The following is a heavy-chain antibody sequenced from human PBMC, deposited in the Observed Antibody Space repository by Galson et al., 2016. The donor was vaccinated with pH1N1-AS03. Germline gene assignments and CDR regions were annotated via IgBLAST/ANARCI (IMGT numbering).Heavy chain of an antibody. Sequence: SVKVSCKAPGGTFGSYAINWVRQAPGQGLEWLGGIVPIFGTLTYAPKFQGRLTISADDSTSTGYMELSGLTFDDTAMYFCARVGDPLGTWGQGTMVTVSS. V-gene: IGHV1-69*13. CDR3: ARVGDPLGT. CDR2: IVPIFGTL. J-gene: IGHJ3*01. D-gene: IGHD3-10*01. CDR1: GGTFGSYA.